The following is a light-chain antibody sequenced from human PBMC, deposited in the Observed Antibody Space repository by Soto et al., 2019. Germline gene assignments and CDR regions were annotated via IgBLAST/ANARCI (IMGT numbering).Light chain of an antibody. CDR1: SSDVGGYSY. Sequence: QSALTQPASVSGSPGQSITISCTGTSSDVGGYSYVSWYQHPPGKAPKLMIYDVSYRPSGVSNRFSGSKSGNTASLTISGLQAEDEADYYCSSYTSSSPYVFGTGTKLTVL. CDR3: SSYTSSSPYV. CDR2: DVS. J-gene: IGLJ1*01. V-gene: IGLV2-14*03.